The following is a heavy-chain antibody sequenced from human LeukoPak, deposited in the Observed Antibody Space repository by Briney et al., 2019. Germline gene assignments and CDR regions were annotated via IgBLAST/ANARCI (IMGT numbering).Heavy chain of an antibody. D-gene: IGHD3-22*01. V-gene: IGHV5-51*01. CDR3: ARHFPDDSSGYRFDY. J-gene: IGHJ4*02. CDR2: IYPGDSDS. CDR1: GYRFASYW. Sequence: GESLKISCKGSGYRFASYWIGWVRQMPGNGLEWMGIIYPGDSDSRYNPSFQGQVTISADKSITTAYLQWSSLKASDTAMYYCARHFPDDSSGYRFDYWGQGTLVTVSS.